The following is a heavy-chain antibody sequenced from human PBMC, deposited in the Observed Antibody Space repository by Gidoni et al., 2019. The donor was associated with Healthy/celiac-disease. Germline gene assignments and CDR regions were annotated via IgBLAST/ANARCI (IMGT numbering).Heavy chain of an antibody. CDR1: GFTFSSYA. V-gene: IGHV3-23*04. D-gene: IGHD3-22*01. Sequence: EVQLVESGGGLVQPGGSLRLSCAASGFTFSSYAKSWVRQAPGKGLEWVSAISGSGGSTYYADSVKGRFTISRDNSKNTLYLQMNSLRAEDTAVYYCAKTPAYYYDSSGSYFDYWGQGTLVTVSS. CDR3: AKTPAYYYDSSGSYFDY. J-gene: IGHJ4*02. CDR2: ISGSGGST.